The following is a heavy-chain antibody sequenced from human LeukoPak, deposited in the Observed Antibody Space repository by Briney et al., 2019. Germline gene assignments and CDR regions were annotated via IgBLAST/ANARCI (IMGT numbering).Heavy chain of an antibody. J-gene: IGHJ4*01. Sequence: GGSLRLSCAASGFTFSSYTMNWVRQAPGKGLEWVSSIAGSSGYISYADSVKGRFTISRDNAKKSLYLQMTSLTDEDTAVYYCARDRGAYCGGDCYLGFDYWGRGTLVTVSS. CDR1: GFTFSSYT. CDR2: IAGSSGYI. V-gene: IGHV3-21*01. D-gene: IGHD2-21*02. CDR3: ARDRGAYCGGDCYLGFDY.